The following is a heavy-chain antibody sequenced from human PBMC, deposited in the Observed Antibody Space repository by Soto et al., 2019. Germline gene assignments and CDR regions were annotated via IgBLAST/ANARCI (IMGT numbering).Heavy chain of an antibody. D-gene: IGHD3-10*01. CDR3: ARGEYYGSGNYFDY. Sequence: SETLSLTCAVSGHSISSGYYWGWIRQPPGKGLEWIGSFYHSGSTYYNPSLKSRVTISVDTSKNQFSLKLSSVTAADTAVYYCARGEYYGSGNYFDYWGQGTLVTVS. V-gene: IGHV4-38-2*01. CDR2: FYHSGST. J-gene: IGHJ4*02. CDR1: GHSISSGYY.